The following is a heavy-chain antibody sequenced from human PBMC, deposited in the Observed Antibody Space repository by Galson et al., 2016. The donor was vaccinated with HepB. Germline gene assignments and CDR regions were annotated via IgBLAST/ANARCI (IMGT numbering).Heavy chain of an antibody. CDR1: GFTFDNYA. CDR2: ISWNSGNM. Sequence: SLRLSCAASGFTFDNYAMHWVRQAPGKGLEWVSGISWNSGNMGYADSVKGRFTISRDNAKNSLYLQMNSLRAEDTAVYYCVRKTYHGSRGYSFDYWGQGTQVTVSS. D-gene: IGHD3-22*01. CDR3: VRKTYHGSRGYSFDY. V-gene: IGHV3-9*01. J-gene: IGHJ4*02.